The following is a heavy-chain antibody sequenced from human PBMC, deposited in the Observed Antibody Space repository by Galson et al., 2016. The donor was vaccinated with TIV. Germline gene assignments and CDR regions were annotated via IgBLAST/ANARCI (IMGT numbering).Heavy chain of an antibody. CDR2: IRSSSSYK. CDR1: GFTFSSYT. D-gene: IGHD2-21*01. J-gene: IGHJ6*02. Sequence: SLRLSCAASGFTFSSYTMTWVRQAPGKGLEWVSSIRSSSSYKSYADSVKGRFTISRDNAKNSLYLQMNSLRAEDTAVYYCARDIFPYYGMDVWGQGTTVTVS. CDR3: ARDIFPYYGMDV. V-gene: IGHV3-21*01.